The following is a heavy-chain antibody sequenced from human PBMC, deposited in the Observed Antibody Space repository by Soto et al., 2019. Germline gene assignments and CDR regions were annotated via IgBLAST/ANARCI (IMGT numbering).Heavy chain of an antibody. CDR2: INPNSGGT. D-gene: IGHD5-18*01. J-gene: IGHJ4*02. V-gene: IGHV1-2*02. Sequence: ASVKVSCKASGYTFTGYYMHWVRQAPGQGLEWMGWINPNSGGTNYAQKFQGSVTMTRDTSISTAYMELSRLRSDDTAVYYCARSTAMVMPFFDYWGQGTLVTVSS. CDR3: ARSTAMVMPFFDY. CDR1: GYTFTGYY.